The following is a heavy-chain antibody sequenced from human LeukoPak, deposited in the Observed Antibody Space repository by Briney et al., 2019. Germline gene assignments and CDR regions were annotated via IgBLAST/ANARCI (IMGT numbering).Heavy chain of an antibody. Sequence: ASVKVSCKASGGTFSSYAISWVRQAPGQGLEWMGGIIPIFGTANYAQKFQGRVTITADESTSTAYMELSSLRPEDTAVYYCARDGAGYSSGWAPDYWGQGTLVTVSS. CDR2: IIPIFGTA. V-gene: IGHV1-69*01. D-gene: IGHD6-19*01. J-gene: IGHJ4*02. CDR1: GGTFSSYA. CDR3: ARDGAGYSSGWAPDY.